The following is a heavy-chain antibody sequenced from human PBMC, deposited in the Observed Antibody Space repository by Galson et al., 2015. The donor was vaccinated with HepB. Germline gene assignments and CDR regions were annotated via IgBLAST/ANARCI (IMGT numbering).Heavy chain of an antibody. D-gene: IGHD3/OR15-3a*01. CDR1: GFSISTSG. V-gene: IGHV3-33*01. CDR3: ARERTEVASRPSPYYNFYYGLDV. CDR2: TRYDGINK. J-gene: IGHJ6*02. Sequence: SLRLSCAASGFSISTSGMHWVRQAAGKGLEWVAITRYDGINKHYADSVKGRFIISRDNSKNALYLQMNSLRADDTAGYYCARERTEVASRPSPYYNFYYGLDVWGQGTTVTVSS.